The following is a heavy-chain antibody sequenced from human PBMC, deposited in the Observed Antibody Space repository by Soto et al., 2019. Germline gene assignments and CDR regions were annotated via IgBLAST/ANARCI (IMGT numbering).Heavy chain of an antibody. CDR2: INAGNGNT. Sequence: QVQLVQSGAEVKKPGASVKVSCKASGYTFTNYAMHWVRQAPGQRLEWMGWINAGNGNTKYSQKFQGRVTITRDTSANTAYMELSSLRSEDTAVYYCARSAPPIDYWGKGTLVTVSS. CDR1: GYTFTNYA. CDR3: ARSAPPIDY. V-gene: IGHV1-3*01. J-gene: IGHJ4*02.